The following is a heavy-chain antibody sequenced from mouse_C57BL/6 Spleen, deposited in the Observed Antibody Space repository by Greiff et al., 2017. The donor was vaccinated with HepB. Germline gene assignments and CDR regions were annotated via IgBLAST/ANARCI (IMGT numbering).Heavy chain of an antibody. V-gene: IGHV1-55*01. Sequence: QVQLQQSGAELVKPGASVKMSCKASGYTFTSYWITWVKQRPGQGLEWIGDIYPGSGSTNYNEKFKSKATLTVDTSSSTAYMQISSRSSEDSAVYYCARKDYGSSYYFDYWGQGTTLTVSS. D-gene: IGHD1-1*01. CDR3: ARKDYGSSYYFDY. CDR1: GYTFTSYW. CDR2: IYPGSGST. J-gene: IGHJ2*01.